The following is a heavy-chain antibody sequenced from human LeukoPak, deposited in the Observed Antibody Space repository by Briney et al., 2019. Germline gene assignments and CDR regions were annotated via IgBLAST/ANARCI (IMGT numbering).Heavy chain of an antibody. Sequence: PGGSLRLSCTASGFTFSNYAIHWVRQAPGKGLEWVAFTSSGVSSQYYADSVKGRFTMSRDNSKNTLYLEMKSLRTEDTAVYSCARDRPSTIFGVADYYYLDVWGKGTTVTVSS. CDR2: TSSGVSSQ. V-gene: IGHV3-30*04. J-gene: IGHJ6*03. D-gene: IGHD3-3*01. CDR1: GFTFSNYA. CDR3: ARDRPSTIFGVADYYYLDV.